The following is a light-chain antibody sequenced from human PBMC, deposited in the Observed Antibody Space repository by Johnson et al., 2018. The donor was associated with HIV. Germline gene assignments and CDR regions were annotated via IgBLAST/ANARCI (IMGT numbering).Light chain of an antibody. CDR1: SSNIGNNY. J-gene: IGLJ1*01. CDR3: RTWDSSLSAYV. CDR2: DNN. V-gene: IGLV1-51*01. Sequence: QSVLTQPPSVSAAPGQKVTISCSGSSSNIGNNYVSWYQQLPGTAPKLLIYDNNQRPSGIPDRFSGSKSGTSATLGITGLQTGDEADYYCRTWDSSLSAYVFGTGTKVTVL.